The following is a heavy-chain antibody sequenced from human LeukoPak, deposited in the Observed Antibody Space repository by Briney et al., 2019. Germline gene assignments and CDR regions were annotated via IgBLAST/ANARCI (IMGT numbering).Heavy chain of an antibody. J-gene: IGHJ1*01. D-gene: IGHD2-21*02. Sequence: GGSLRLSCAASGFTFTTYTMNWVRQAPGRGLEWVSSISGTFTSYIYYTDSVKGRFTISRDNAKNSLYLQMNSLRAEDTAVYYCARDDTYCGGDCPRAEYFQHWGQGTLVTVSS. CDR2: ISGTFTSYI. V-gene: IGHV3-21*01. CDR3: ARDDTYCGGDCPRAEYFQH. CDR1: GFTFTTYT.